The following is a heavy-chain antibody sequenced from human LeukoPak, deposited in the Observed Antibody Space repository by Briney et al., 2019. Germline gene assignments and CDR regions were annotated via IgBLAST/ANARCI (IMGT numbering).Heavy chain of an antibody. CDR3: ARVHYGYYFDY. CDR1: GFTFSSFE. Sequence: GGSLRLSCAASGFTFSSFEMKWVRQAPGKGLEWVSIFYSGGSTYYADSVKGRFTISRDNSKNTLYLQMNSLRAEDTAVYYCARVHYGYYFDYWGQGTLVTVSS. V-gene: IGHV3-66*01. D-gene: IGHD3-10*01. J-gene: IGHJ4*02. CDR2: FYSGGST.